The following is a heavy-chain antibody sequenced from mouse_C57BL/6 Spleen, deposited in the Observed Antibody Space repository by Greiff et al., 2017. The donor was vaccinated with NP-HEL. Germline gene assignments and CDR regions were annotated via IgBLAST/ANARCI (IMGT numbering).Heavy chain of an antibody. J-gene: IGHJ4*01. V-gene: IGHV1-55*01. D-gene: IGHD2-3*01. CDR3: ARVPYDGYAMDY. CDR1: GYTFTSYW. Sequence: QVQLKQPGAELVKPGASVKMSCKASGYTFTSYWITWVKQRTGQGLEWIGDIYPGSGSTNYNDKFKSKATLTVDTSSSTAYMQLSSLTSEDSAVYYCARVPYDGYAMDYWGQGTSVTVSS. CDR2: IYPGSGST.